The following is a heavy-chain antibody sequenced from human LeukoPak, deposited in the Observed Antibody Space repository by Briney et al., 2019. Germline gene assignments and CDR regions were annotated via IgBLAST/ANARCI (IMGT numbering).Heavy chain of an antibody. CDR1: GFTFSIYG. Sequence: GGSLRLSCAASGFTFSIYGMHWVRQAPGKGLEWVAIISFDGSNKYYADSVKGRFTISRDNSKNTLYLQMNSLRAEDTAVYYCAKAGVYSSSWYFDYWGQGTLVTVSS. CDR2: ISFDGSNK. D-gene: IGHD6-13*01. J-gene: IGHJ4*02. CDR3: AKAGVYSSSWYFDY. V-gene: IGHV3-30*18.